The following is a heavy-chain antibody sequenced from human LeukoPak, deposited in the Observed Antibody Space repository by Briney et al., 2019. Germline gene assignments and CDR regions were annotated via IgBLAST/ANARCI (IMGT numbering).Heavy chain of an antibody. Sequence: GGSLRLSCAASGFTISSNYMSWVRQAPGKGLEWVSSISSSSSYIYYADSVKGRFTISRDNAKNSLYLQMNSLRAEDTAVYYCARDPYGDYSFDYWGQGTLVTVSS. J-gene: IGHJ4*02. V-gene: IGHV3-21*01. CDR2: ISSSSSYI. CDR1: GFTISSNY. CDR3: ARDPYGDYSFDY. D-gene: IGHD4-17*01.